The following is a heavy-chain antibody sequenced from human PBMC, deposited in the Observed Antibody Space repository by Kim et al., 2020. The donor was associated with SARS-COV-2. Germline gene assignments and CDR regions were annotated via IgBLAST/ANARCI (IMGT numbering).Heavy chain of an antibody. CDR3: ARGRWFDP. Sequence: GSANYHPSLHSRNNISMDPSKNQFSLKVSSVAAAGTAMYYCARGRWFDPWGQGTLVTVSS. V-gene: IGHV4-59*09. J-gene: IGHJ5*02. CDR2: GSA.